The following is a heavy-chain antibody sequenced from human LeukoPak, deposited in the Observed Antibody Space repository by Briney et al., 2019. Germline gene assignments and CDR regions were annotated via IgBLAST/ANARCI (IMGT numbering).Heavy chain of an antibody. Sequence: GGSLRLSCEVSGVTVSSSYMSWVRQAPGKGLEWVSVIYSGGSTYYADSVKGRFTIARDNSKNTLYFQMNSLRAEDTAVYYCARESNYDYWGQGTLVTVSS. CDR2: IYSGGST. J-gene: IGHJ4*02. CDR3: ARESNYDY. CDR1: GVTVSSSY. V-gene: IGHV3-66*02.